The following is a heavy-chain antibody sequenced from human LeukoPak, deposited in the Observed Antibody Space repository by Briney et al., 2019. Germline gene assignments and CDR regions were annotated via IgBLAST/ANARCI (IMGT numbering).Heavy chain of an antibody. CDR3: ASPGDPPLRPEV. V-gene: IGHV3-11*01. CDR1: GFTFSVYY. CDR2: ISSSGSTI. D-gene: IGHD4-17*01. J-gene: IGHJ6*04. Sequence: KPGRSLRLAYAASGFTFSVYYMSSIRQAPGNWLECVSYISSSGSTIYYADSVKGRFTISRDNAKNSLYLQMNRLRAEDTAVYYCASPGDPPLRPEVWGKGTTVTVSS.